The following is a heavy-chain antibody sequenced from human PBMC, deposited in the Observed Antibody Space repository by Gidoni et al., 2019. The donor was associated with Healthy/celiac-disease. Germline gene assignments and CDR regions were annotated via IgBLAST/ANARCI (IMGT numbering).Heavy chain of an antibody. Sequence: QVQLQQWGAGLLKPSETLSLTCAVYGGSFSGYYWSWIRQPPGKGLEWIGEINHSGSTNYNPSLKSRVTISVDTSKNQFSLKLSSVTAADTAVYYCARIRPGQYYYDSSGYFQRRGAFDIWGQGTMVTVSS. CDR1: GGSFSGYY. CDR3: ARIRPGQYYYDSSGYFQRRGAFDI. D-gene: IGHD3-22*01. CDR2: INHSGST. J-gene: IGHJ3*02. V-gene: IGHV4-34*01.